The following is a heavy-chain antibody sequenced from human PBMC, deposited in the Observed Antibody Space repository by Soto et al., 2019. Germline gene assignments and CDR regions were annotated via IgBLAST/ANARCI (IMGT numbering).Heavy chain of an antibody. V-gene: IGHV4-34*01. CDR1: GGSFSGYY. Sequence: PSETLSLTCAVYGGSFSGYYWSWIRQPPGKGLEWIGEINHSGSTNYNPSLKSRVTISVDTSKNQISLKLNSVTAADTAVYYCARGTTHTTNFDYWGQGTLVTVSS. D-gene: IGHD1-1*01. CDR3: ARGTTHTTNFDY. J-gene: IGHJ4*02. CDR2: INHSGST.